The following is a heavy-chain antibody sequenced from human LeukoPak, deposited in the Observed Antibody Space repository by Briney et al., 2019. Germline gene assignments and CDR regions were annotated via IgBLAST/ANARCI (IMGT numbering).Heavy chain of an antibody. CDR2: IKRKTDGGTT. Sequence: PGGSLRLPCAASGLTFSNPWMSWVRQAPGKGLEWVGRIKRKTDGGTTEYAAAVQGRFTISRDGSKNTLYLQMNSLKTEDTGVYYCTTYSGYEGLSDHWGQGTLVTVSP. J-gene: IGHJ5*02. D-gene: IGHD5-12*01. CDR3: TTYSGYEGLSDH. V-gene: IGHV3-15*01. CDR1: GLTFSNPW.